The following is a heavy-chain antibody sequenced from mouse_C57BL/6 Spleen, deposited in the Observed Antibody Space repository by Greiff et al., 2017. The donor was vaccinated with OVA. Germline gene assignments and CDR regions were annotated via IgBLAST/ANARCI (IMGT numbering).Heavy chain of an antibody. V-gene: IGHV1-55*01. CDR1: GYTFTSYW. CDR3: ERGGLRDDMDD. CDR2: IYPGSGST. D-gene: IGHD1-1*01. Sequence: QVQLQQPGAELVKPGASVKMSCKASGYTFTSYWITWVKQRPGQGLEWIGDIYPGSGSTNYNEKFKSKATLTVDTSSSTAYMQLSSRTSEDYEVYYCERGGLRDDMDDWGTGTSVTVSS. J-gene: IGHJ4*01.